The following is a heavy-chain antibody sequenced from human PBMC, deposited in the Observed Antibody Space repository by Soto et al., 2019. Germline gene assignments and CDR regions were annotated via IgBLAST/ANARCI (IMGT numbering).Heavy chain of an antibody. CDR1: GFIFDDYA. Sequence: GGSLRLSCAASGFIFDDYAMHWVRQAPGMGLEWVSGISWNSGSIRYADSVKGRFTISRDNAKNSLHLQMNSVRAEDTALYYCAKAPSTAVTTSFFDYWGQGILVTVSS. V-gene: IGHV3-9*01. J-gene: IGHJ4*02. CDR3: AKAPSTAVTTSFFDY. D-gene: IGHD4-17*01. CDR2: ISWNSGSI.